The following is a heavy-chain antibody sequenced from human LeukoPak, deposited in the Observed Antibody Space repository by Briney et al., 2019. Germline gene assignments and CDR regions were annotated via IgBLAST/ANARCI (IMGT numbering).Heavy chain of an antibody. J-gene: IGHJ4*02. CDR3: ARAPLWQYTNFDY. CDR2: INHSGST. CDR1: GRSFSGYY. Sequence: PSETLSLTCAVYGRSFSGYYWSWIRQPPGKGLEWIGEINHSGSTNYNPSLKSRVTISVDTSKNQFSLKLSSVTATDTAVYYCARAPLWQYTNFDYWGQGTLVTVSS. D-gene: IGHD3-10*01. V-gene: IGHV4-34*01.